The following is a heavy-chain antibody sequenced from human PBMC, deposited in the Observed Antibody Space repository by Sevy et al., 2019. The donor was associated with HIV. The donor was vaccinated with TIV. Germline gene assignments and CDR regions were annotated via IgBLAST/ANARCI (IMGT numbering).Heavy chain of an antibody. J-gene: IGHJ5*02. Sequence: GGSLRLSCAGSGFTFSSYDMNWVRQAPGKGLEWISKISSSGSSINYADSVKGRFTIARDNAKNSLNLQMNSLRAEDTALYYCARNGGAYDTGFDPWGQGTLVPASS. D-gene: IGHD3-22*01. CDR1: GFTFSSYD. CDR3: ARNGGAYDTGFDP. CDR2: ISSSGSSI. V-gene: IGHV3-48*03.